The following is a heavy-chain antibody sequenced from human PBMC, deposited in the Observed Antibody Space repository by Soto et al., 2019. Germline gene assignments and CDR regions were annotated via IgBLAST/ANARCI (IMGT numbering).Heavy chain of an antibody. CDR2: INPNSGGT. D-gene: IGHD2-2*01. J-gene: IGHJ5*02. V-gene: IGHV1-2*02. CDR1: GYTFTGYY. CDR3: ARPARRYCSSTSCYTGFDP. Sequence: ASVKVSCKAPGYTFTGYYMHWVRQAPGQGLEWMGWINPNSGGTNYAQKFQGRVTMTRDTSISTAYMELSRLRSDDTAVYYCARPARRYCSSTSCYTGFDPWGQGTLVTVSS.